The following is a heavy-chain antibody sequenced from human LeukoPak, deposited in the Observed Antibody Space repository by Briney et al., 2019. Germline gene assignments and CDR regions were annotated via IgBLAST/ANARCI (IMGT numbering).Heavy chain of an antibody. V-gene: IGHV3-21*01. D-gene: IGHD3-22*01. Sequence: GGSLRLSCAASGFTFSNYSMNWVRQAPGKWLEWVSSISSRTTYIYYADSVKGRFTISRDNAKNSLYLQMNSLRVEDTAVYYCTRGAERSGYDYWGQGTLVTVSS. J-gene: IGHJ4*02. CDR2: ISSRTTYI. CDR3: TRGAERSGYDY. CDR1: GFTFSNYS.